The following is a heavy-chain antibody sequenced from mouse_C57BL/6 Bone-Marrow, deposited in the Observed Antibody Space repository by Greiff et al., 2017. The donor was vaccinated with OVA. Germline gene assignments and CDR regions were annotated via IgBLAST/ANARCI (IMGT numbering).Heavy chain of an antibody. CDR3: ARNYYGSSSYWYFDV. D-gene: IGHD1-1*01. Sequence: DVKLQESGPGMVKPSQSLSLTCTVTGYSITSGYDWHWIRHFPGNKLEWMGYISYSGSTNYNPSLKSRISITHDTSKNHFFLKLNSVTTEDTATYYCARNYYGSSSYWYFDVWGTGTTVTVSS. J-gene: IGHJ1*03. V-gene: IGHV3-1*01. CDR1: GYSITSGYD. CDR2: ISYSGST.